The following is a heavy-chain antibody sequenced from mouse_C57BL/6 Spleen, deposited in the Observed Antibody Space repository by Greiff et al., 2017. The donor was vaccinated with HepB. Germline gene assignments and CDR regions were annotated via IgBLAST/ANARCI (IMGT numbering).Heavy chain of an antibody. CDR3: ARRDDSNPYAMDY. J-gene: IGHJ4*01. D-gene: IGHD2-5*01. CDR1: GFNIKDYY. Sequence: EVQLQQSGAELVKPGASVKLSCTASGFNIKDYYMHWVKQRTEHGLEWIGRIDPEDGETKYAPKFQGKATITADPSSNTAYLQLSSLTSEDTAVEYCARRDDSNPYAMDYWGQGTSVTVSS. V-gene: IGHV14-2*01. CDR2: IDPEDGET.